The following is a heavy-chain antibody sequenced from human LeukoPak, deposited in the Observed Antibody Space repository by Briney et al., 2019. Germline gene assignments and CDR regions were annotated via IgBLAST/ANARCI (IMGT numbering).Heavy chain of an antibody. D-gene: IGHD3-22*01. CDR1: GFTFSSYA. CDR3: AKREGYYDSSGCNDY. J-gene: IGHJ4*02. Sequence: PGGSLRLSCAASGFTFSSYAMSWVRQAPGKGLEWVSAISGSGSTYYADSVKGRFTISRDNSKNTLYLQMNSLRAEDTAVYYCAKREGYYDSSGCNDYWGQGTLVTVSS. V-gene: IGHV3-23*01. CDR2: ISGSGST.